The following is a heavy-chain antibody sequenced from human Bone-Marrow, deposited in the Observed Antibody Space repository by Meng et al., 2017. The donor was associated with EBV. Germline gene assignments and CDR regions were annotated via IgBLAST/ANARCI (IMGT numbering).Heavy chain of an antibody. CDR2: IYPGDSDT. CDR1: GYSFPDYW. CDR3: ASSSRPYFDY. J-gene: IGHJ4*02. V-gene: IGHV5-51*01. Sequence: GLLVQSGAXVKTPGEYLTISCRGSGYSFPDYWIAWVRQMPGKGLEWMGIIYPGDSDTKYSPSFQGQVSISADKSVSTAYLQWRSLKASDTAMYYCASSSRPYFDYWGQGTLVTVSS.